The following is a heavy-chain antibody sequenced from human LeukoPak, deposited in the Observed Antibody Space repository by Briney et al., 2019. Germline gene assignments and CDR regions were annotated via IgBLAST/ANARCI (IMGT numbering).Heavy chain of an antibody. CDR3: VRLLDVDY. Sequence: RTGGSLRLSCAASGFTFRNYWMHWVRQAPGKGLVWVSRINPDGATTDYAGSVKGRFTISRDNAKNMVYLQMDSLGAEDTAVYYCVRLLDVDYWGQGTLVTVSS. CDR2: INPDGATT. V-gene: IGHV3-74*01. J-gene: IGHJ4*02. D-gene: IGHD1-1*01. CDR1: GFTFRNYW.